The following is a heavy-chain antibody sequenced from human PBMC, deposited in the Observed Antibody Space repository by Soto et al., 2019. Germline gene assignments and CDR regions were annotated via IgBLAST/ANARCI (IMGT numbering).Heavy chain of an antibody. D-gene: IGHD1-1*01. Sequence: SVKVSCKASGFTFTSSAVQWVRQARGQRLEWIGWIVVGSGNTNYAQKFQERVTITRDMSTSTAYMELSSLRSEDTAVYYCAAGTTGNYYYYGMDVWGQGTTVTV. CDR2: IVVGSGNT. CDR3: AAGTTGNYYYYGMDV. J-gene: IGHJ6*02. CDR1: GFTFTSSA. V-gene: IGHV1-58*01.